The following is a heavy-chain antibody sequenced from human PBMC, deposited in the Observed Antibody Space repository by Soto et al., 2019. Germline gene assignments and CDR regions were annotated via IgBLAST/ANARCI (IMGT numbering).Heavy chain of an antibody. CDR2: ISYDGSNK. CDR1: GFTFSSYA. CDR3: ARGITIFGGMDV. J-gene: IGHJ6*02. V-gene: IGHV3-30-3*01. Sequence: LRLSCAASGFTFSSYAMHWVRQAPGKGLEWVAVISYDGSNKYYADSVKGRFTISRDNSKNTLYLQMNSLRAEDTAVYYCARGITIFGGMDVWGQGTTVTVSS. D-gene: IGHD3-3*01.